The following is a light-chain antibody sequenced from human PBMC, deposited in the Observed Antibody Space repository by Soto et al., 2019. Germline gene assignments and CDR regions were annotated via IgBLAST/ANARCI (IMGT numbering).Light chain of an antibody. V-gene: IGKV1-5*01. CDR3: QQYNTYTYN. Sequence: DIQMTQSPSTLSASVGDRVTFTCRASQSINSWLAWYQQKPGKNPKLLIHDASSLESGVPSRFSGSGSGTEFTLTISGLQPDDFATYYCQQYNTYTYNFGQGTKLEIK. CDR2: DAS. J-gene: IGKJ2*01. CDR1: QSINSW.